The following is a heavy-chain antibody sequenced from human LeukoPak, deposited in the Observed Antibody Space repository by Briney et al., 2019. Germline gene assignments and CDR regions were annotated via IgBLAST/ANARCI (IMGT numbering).Heavy chain of an antibody. Sequence: GGSVRLSCAASGFTFSSYAMSWVRQAPGKGLEWVSAISGSGGSTYYADSVKGRFTISRDNSKNTLYLQMNSLRVEDTAVYYCAKAQGIAVAGTFHYWGQGTLVTVSS. J-gene: IGHJ4*02. CDR3: AKAQGIAVAGTFHY. V-gene: IGHV3-23*01. CDR2: ISGSGGST. CDR1: GFTFSSYA. D-gene: IGHD6-19*01.